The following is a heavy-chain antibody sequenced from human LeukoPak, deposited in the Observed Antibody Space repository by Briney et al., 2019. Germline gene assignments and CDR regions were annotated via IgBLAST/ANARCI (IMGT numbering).Heavy chain of an antibody. Sequence: GGSLRLSCAASGFTFSSYSMNWVRQAPGKGLEWVSSISSSSSYIYYADSVKGRFTISRDNAKSSLYLQMNSLRAEDTAVYYCARALNNYDSSGHYWSQGTLVTVSS. CDR3: ARALNNYDSSGHY. CDR1: GFTFSSYS. D-gene: IGHD3-22*01. CDR2: ISSSSSYI. J-gene: IGHJ4*02. V-gene: IGHV3-21*01.